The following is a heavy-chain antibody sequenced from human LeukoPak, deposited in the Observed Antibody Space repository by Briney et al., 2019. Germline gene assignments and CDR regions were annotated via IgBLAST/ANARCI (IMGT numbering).Heavy chain of an antibody. D-gene: IGHD4-17*01. V-gene: IGHV4-34*01. CDR1: EFTFSSYA. CDR2: INHSGST. Sequence: GSLRLSCAASEFTFSSYAMSWVRQPPGKGLEWIGEINHSGSTNYNPSLKSRVTMSVDTSKNQFSLKLSSVTAADTAVYYCASRIHDYGDPFDYWGQGTLVTVSS. J-gene: IGHJ4*02. CDR3: ASRIHDYGDPFDY.